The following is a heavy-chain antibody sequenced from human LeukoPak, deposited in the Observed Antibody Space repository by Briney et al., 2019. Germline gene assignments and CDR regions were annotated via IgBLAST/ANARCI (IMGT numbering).Heavy chain of an antibody. D-gene: IGHD3-22*01. CDR3: AKVSSPYHYDSGGRNYYFDY. J-gene: IGHJ4*02. Sequence: GGSLRLSCAASGFTFSSFWMSWVRQAPGKGLEWVSGLTGSGASAYYADSVKGRFTISRDNSKNTLYLQLNSLRAEDTAVYYCAKVSSPYHYDSGGRNYYFDYWGQGTLVTVSS. V-gene: IGHV3-23*01. CDR2: LTGSGASA. CDR1: GFTFSSFW.